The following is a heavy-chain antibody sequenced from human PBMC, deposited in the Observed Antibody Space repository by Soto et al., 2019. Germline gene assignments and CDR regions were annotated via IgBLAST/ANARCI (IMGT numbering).Heavy chain of an antibody. CDR2: INAGNGNT. D-gene: IGHD2-2*01. CDR1: GYTFTSYA. J-gene: IGHJ6*02. CDR3: ARQRLLGYCSSTSCPAVYGMVV. V-gene: IGHV1-3*01. Sequence: GASVKVSCKASGYTFTSYAMHWVRQAPGQRLEWMGWINAGNGNTKYSQKFQGRVTITRDTSASTAYMELSSLRSEDTAVYYCARQRLLGYCSSTSCPAVYGMVVWGQGTTVTVSS.